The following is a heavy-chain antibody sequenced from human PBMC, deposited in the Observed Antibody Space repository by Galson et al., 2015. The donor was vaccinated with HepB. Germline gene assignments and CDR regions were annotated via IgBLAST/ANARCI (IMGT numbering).Heavy chain of an antibody. D-gene: IGHD3-22*01. J-gene: IGHJ4*02. CDR2: ISGSGTGT. V-gene: IGHV3-23*01. CDR3: AKYRDRSGYYDPIFDY. Sequence: SLRLSCAASGFTFNNYAMSWVRQAPGKGLEWVSAISGSGTGTYFADSVKGRFTISRDNSKNTLFLQVNSLRAEDTAVYYCAKYRDRSGYYDPIFDYWGQGTLVTVSS. CDR1: GFTFNNYA.